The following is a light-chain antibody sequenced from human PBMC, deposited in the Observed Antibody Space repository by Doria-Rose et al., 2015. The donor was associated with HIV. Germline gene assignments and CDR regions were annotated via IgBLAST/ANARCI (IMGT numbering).Light chain of an antibody. V-gene: IGKV3-20*01. CDR3: RQYGTSWT. CDR2: DGS. Sequence: TQSPGTLYLSPGERATLSCRASQSFSSTYLAWYQQKPGQAPSLLIYDGSTRATGIPDRFSASGSGTDFTLTINRLEPEDFALYYCRQYGTSWTFGQGTKVEI. CDR1: QSFSSTY. J-gene: IGKJ1*01.